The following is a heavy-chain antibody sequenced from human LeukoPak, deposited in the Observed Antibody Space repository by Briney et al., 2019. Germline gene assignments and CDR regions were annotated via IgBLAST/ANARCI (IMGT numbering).Heavy chain of an antibody. J-gene: IGHJ4*02. CDR2: MSYDGSNK. V-gene: IGHV3-30*04. Sequence: GRSLRLSCAASGFTFSSYAVHWVRQAPGKGLEWVAVMSYDGSNKYYADSVRGRFTISRDNSKNTLYLQMDGLRAEDTALYYCGKEDYWGQGTLVTVSS. CDR1: GFTFSSYA. CDR3: GKEDY.